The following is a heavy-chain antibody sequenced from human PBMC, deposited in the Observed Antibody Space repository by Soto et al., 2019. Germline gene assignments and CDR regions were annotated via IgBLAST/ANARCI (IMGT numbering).Heavy chain of an antibody. CDR2: IDYSGST. J-gene: IGHJ6*02. CDR1: GGSISSSSYY. CDR3: ARRRVYDYYSMDV. D-gene: IGHD6-13*01. V-gene: IGHV4-39*01. Sequence: SETLSLTCTVSGGSISSSSYYWGWIRQPPGKGLEWIGSIDYSGSTYYNPSLKSRVTISVDTSKNQFSLKVSSVTAADTAVCYCARRRVYDYYSMDVWGQGTTVTVSS.